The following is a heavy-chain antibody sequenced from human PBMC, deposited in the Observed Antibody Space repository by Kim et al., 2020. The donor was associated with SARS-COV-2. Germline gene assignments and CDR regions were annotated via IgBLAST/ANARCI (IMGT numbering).Heavy chain of an antibody. CDR3: ATVSNGPTGGH. J-gene: IGHJ4*02. Sequence: GGSLRLSCTASGVTFSNYPMTWVRQAPGKGLEWVSSIGDSGATTYYADSVKGRFTISRDNSKNTLYLQMNSLRAEDTAIYYCATVSNGPTGGHWGQGTLVTVSS. CDR1: GVTFSNYP. CDR2: IGDSGATT. D-gene: IGHD2-8*02. V-gene: IGHV3-23*01.